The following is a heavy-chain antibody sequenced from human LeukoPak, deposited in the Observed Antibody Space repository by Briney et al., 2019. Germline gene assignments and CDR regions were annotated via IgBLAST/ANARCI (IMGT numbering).Heavy chain of an antibody. CDR1: GFTFSRDW. V-gene: IGHV3-74*01. J-gene: IGHJ6*02. Sequence: GGSLRLSCAASGFTFSRDWMHWVRHAPGKGLVWVARIKYDGSTTNSADSVEGRFTISRDNSKNTLYLQMNSLRAEDTAVYYCAKDSSSWYRTMTYYYYGMDVWGQGTTVTVSS. CDR2: IKYDGSTT. CDR3: AKDSSSWYRTMTYYYYGMDV. D-gene: IGHD6-13*01.